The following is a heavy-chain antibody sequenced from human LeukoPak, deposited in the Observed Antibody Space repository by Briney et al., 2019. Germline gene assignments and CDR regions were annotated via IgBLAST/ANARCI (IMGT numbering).Heavy chain of an antibody. V-gene: IGHV4-39*07. Sequence: SETLSLTCTVSGGSISSSSYYWGWIRQPPGKGLEWIGSIYYSGSTYYNPSLKSRVTISVDTSKNQFSLKLSSVTAADTAVYYCARDPGDYDFWSGYYAMYYFDYWGQGTLVTVSS. CDR2: IYYSGST. CDR3: ARDPGDYDFWSGYYAMYYFDY. D-gene: IGHD3-3*01. J-gene: IGHJ4*02. CDR1: GGSISSSSYY.